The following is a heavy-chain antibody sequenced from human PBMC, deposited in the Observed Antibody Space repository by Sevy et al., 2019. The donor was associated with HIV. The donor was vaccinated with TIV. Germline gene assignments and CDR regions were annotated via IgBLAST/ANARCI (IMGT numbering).Heavy chain of an antibody. CDR2: LSFGCGET. V-gene: IGHV3-23*01. J-gene: IGHJ4*02. Sequence: GGSLRLSCAASGFTFSKYSMSWVRQPPGKGLEWVSTLSFGCGETNYADSVKGRFTISGDNSKSSVYLQMNNLRPEDTAVYYCAREGCTKPHDYWGQGTLVTVSS. CDR1: GFTFSKYS. CDR3: AREGCTKPHDY. D-gene: IGHD2-8*01.